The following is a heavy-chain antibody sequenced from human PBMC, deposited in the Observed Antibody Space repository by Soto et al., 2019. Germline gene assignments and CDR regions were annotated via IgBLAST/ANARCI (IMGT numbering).Heavy chain of an antibody. CDR1: GFTFSNAW. CDR2: IKSKTDGGTT. J-gene: IGHJ6*02. V-gene: IGHV3-15*01. D-gene: IGHD3-9*01. CDR3: TTGPKLRYFDWLLLGGLEPYYYYGMDV. Sequence: EVQLVESGGGLVKPGGSLRLSCAASGFTFSNAWMSWVRQAPGKGLEWVGRIKSKTDGGTTDYAAPVKGRFTISRDDSKNTLYLQMNSLKTEDTAVYYCTTGPKLRYFDWLLLGGLEPYYYYGMDVWGQGTTVTVSS.